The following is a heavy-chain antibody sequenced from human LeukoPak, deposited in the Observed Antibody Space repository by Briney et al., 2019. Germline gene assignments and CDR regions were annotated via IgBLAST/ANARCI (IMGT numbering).Heavy chain of an antibody. V-gene: IGHV3-9*01. CDR1: GFTFDDYA. Sequence: GGSLRLSCAASGFTFDDYAMHWVRQAPGKGLEWVSGISWNSGSIGYADSVKGRFTISRDNAKNSLYLQMNSLRAEDTALYYCAKGITMVRGGVDIWGQGTMVTVSS. CDR3: AKGITMVRGGVDI. CDR2: ISWNSGSI. D-gene: IGHD3-10*01. J-gene: IGHJ3*02.